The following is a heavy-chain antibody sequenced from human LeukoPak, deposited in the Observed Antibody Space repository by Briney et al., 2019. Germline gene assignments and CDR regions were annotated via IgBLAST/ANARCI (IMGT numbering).Heavy chain of an antibody. CDR2: INPNSGGT. Sequence: ASVKVSCKASGYTFTGYYMHWVRQAPGQGLEWMGWINPNSGGTNYAQKFQGRVTMTRDTSISTAYMELSRLRSDDTAVYYCAREEHIVVVTGVWFDPWGQGTLVTVS. CDR3: AREEHIVVVTGVWFDP. J-gene: IGHJ5*02. CDR1: GYTFTGYY. V-gene: IGHV1-2*02. D-gene: IGHD2-21*02.